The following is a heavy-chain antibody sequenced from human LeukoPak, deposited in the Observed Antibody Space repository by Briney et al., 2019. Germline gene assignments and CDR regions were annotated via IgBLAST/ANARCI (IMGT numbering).Heavy chain of an antibody. CDR3: ARTIAAAGWRGHYYYYYMDV. CDR1: GGTFSSYA. D-gene: IGHD6-13*01. J-gene: IGHJ6*03. V-gene: IGHV1-69*06. Sequence: GASVKVSCKASGGTFSSYAISWVRQAPGQGLEWMGGIIPIFGTANYAQKFQGRVTITADKSTSTAYMELSSLRSEDTAVYYCARTIAAAGWRGHYYYYYMDVWGKGTTVTVSS. CDR2: IIPIFGTA.